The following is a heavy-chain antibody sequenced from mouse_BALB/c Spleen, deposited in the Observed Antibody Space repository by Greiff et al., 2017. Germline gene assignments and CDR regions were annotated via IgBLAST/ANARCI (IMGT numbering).Heavy chain of an antibody. D-gene: IGHD2-4*01. J-gene: IGHJ4*01. V-gene: IGHV1S81*02. CDR1: GYTFTSYY. Sequence: QVHVKQSGAELVKPGASVKLSCKASGYTFTSYYMYWVKQRPGQGLEWIGGINPSNGGTNFNEKFKSKATLTVDKSSSTAFMPLSSLTSEDSAVYYCTRYDYDGDYAMDYWGQGTSVTVSS. CDR2: INPSNGGT. CDR3: TRYDYDGDYAMDY.